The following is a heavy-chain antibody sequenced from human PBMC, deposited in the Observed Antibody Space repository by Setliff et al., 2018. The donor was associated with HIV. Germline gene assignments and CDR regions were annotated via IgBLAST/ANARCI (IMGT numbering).Heavy chain of an antibody. CDR1: GFSLATDGLS. CDR2: IYWDGYT. Sequence: SGPTLVNPTETLTQTCAFSGFSLATDGLSLGWIRQPPGEGPEWLALIYWDGYTRYKPSLKGRLTVTKATSNNHVVLIMSHMDPEDTATYFWAHVNSFRSVYFDSWGEGMLVTVSS. CDR3: AHVNSFRSVYFDS. J-gene: IGHJ4*01. D-gene: IGHD3-10*01. V-gene: IGHV2-5*02.